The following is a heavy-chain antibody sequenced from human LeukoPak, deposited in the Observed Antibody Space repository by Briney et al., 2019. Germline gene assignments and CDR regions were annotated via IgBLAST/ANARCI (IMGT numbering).Heavy chain of an antibody. Sequence: ASVKVSCKASGGTFSSYAISWVRQAPGQGLEWMGGIIHIFGTANYAQKFQGRVTMTRNTSISTAYMELSSLRSEDTAVYYCARGDGSGSYYNRLIEYYYYYYMDVWGKGTTVTISS. J-gene: IGHJ6*03. V-gene: IGHV1-69*05. CDR3: ARGDGSGSYYNRLIEYYYYYYMDV. D-gene: IGHD3-10*01. CDR1: GGTFSSYA. CDR2: IIHIFGTA.